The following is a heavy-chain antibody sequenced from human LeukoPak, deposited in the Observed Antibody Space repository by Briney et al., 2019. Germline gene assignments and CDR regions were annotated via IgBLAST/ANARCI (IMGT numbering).Heavy chain of an antibody. CDR2: IKSDGSEE. D-gene: IGHD3-16*02. CDR1: GLSISGQW. J-gene: IGHJ4*02. V-gene: IGHV3-7*01. CDR3: GYTNNFYH. Sequence: GGSLRLSCVASGLSISGQWMNWVRQAPGQGLEWVANIKSDGSEEYYADSVKGRFTVSGDDGRNSVSLQMNSVRAEDTAVYYCGYTNNFYHWGQGTLVVVSS.